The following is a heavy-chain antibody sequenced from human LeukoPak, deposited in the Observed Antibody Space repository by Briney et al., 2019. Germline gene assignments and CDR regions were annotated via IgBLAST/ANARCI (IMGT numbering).Heavy chain of an antibody. CDR2: IYPDDSGT. CDR1: GYSFTTYW. V-gene: IGHV5-51*01. J-gene: IGHJ4*02. D-gene: IGHD4-17*01. CDR3: ARRYSADYGFDY. Sequence: GESLKISCKGSGYSFTTYWIGWVRQMPGKGLEWMGIIYPDDSGTRYSPSFQGQVTISADKSINTAYLQWSRLKASDSAIYYCARRYSADYGFDYWGQGTLVTVSS.